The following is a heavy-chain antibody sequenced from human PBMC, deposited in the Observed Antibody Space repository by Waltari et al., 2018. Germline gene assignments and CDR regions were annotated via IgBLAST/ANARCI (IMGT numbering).Heavy chain of an antibody. J-gene: IGHJ1*01. CDR2: ISYSGTP. Sequence: QLQLQESGPGLVKPSATLSLTCTVSGDSLSSSYLWGWIRQPPGKGLEWIGRISYSGTPFYNPSLKSRLTISVDTSKNQFSLNLRSVTAADTAIYFCATHRGGHEDFQYWGQGTLVTVSS. CDR3: ATHRGGHEDFQY. CDR1: GDSLSSSYL. V-gene: IGHV4-39*01.